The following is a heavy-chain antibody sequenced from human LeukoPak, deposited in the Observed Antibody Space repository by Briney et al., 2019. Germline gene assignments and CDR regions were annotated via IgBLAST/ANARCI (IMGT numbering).Heavy chain of an antibody. CDR2: ISYDGSNK. V-gene: IGHV3-30-3*01. D-gene: IGHD3-9*01. Sequence: PGGSLRLSCATSGFTFSSYALHWVRQAPGKGLEWVAFISYDGSNKYYADSVKGRFIISRDNSENTLYLQISSLRTEDTAVYYCARDVYDILTGYTGDAFDIWGQGTMVTVSS. CDR1: GFTFSSYA. J-gene: IGHJ3*02. CDR3: ARDVYDILTGYTGDAFDI.